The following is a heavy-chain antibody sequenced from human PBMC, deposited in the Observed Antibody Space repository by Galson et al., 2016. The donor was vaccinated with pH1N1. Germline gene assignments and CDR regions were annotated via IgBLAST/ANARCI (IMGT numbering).Heavy chain of an antibody. Sequence: SLRLSCAASGVDFNYYYMSWVRQAPGKGLEWVSYISSSGNTKYYADSVKGRFTISRDNTKNSLILQMNRLTSDDTGVYYWARESGYCSTSGCHYGLDYWGQGTLVTVSS. CDR1: GVDFNYYY. J-gene: IGHJ4*02. D-gene: IGHD2-2*03. CDR3: ARESGYCSTSGCHYGLDY. V-gene: IGHV3-11*01. CDR2: ISSSGNTK.